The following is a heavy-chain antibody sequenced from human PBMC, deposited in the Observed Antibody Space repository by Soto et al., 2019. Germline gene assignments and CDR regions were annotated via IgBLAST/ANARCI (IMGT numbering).Heavy chain of an antibody. Sequence: SETLSLTCAVYGGSFSGYYWSWIRQPPGKGLEWIGEINHSGSTNYNPSLKSRVTISVDTSKNQFSLKLSSVTAADTAVYYCATQVDYSNYHNWFDPWGQGTLVTVSS. CDR3: ATQVDYSNYHNWFDP. D-gene: IGHD4-4*01. J-gene: IGHJ5*02. V-gene: IGHV4-34*01. CDR2: INHSGST. CDR1: GGSFSGYY.